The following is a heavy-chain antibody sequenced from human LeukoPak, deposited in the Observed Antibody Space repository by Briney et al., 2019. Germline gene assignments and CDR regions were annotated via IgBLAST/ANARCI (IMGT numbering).Heavy chain of an antibody. V-gene: IGHV3-23*01. Sequence: PGGSLRLSCAASGFTFSSYAMSWVRQAPGKGLEWVSAISDSGGSTYSADSVEGRFTISRDNSKNTLYLQMNSLRAEDTAVYYCAKGDNSGYYYNYFDYWGQGTLVTVPS. J-gene: IGHJ4*02. D-gene: IGHD3-22*01. CDR2: ISDSGGST. CDR1: GFTFSSYA. CDR3: AKGDNSGYYYNYFDY.